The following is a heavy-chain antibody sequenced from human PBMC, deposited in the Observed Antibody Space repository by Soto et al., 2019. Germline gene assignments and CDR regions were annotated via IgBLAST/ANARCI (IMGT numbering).Heavy chain of an antibody. CDR1: GGSISSGGYY. D-gene: IGHD3-10*01. Sequence: QVQLQESGPGLVKPSQTLSLTCTVSGGSISSGGYYWSWIRQHPGTGLEWIGYIYYSGNTYYNPSLKSRVTISVDTSKNQFSLKLSSVTAADTAVYYCASIVSSAHGEFSDWGQGTLVTVSS. CDR2: IYYSGNT. J-gene: IGHJ4*02. CDR3: ASIVSSAHGEFSD. V-gene: IGHV4-31*03.